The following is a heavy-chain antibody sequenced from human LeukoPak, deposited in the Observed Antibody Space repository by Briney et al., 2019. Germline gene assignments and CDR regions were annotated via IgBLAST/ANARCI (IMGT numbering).Heavy chain of an antibody. V-gene: IGHV1-2*02. D-gene: IGHD5-12*01. CDR3: AKKVRGPSHPLDF. CDR2: INPEKRDT. Sequence: GESLKISCKASGYTFTGYAIHWVRQAPGQGLEWMGWINPEKRDTGYAHKFQGRVTMTSDTSISTAYMELSSLRSDDTAVYYCAKKVRGPSHPLDFWGQGTLVTVSS. J-gene: IGHJ4*02. CDR1: GYTFTGYA.